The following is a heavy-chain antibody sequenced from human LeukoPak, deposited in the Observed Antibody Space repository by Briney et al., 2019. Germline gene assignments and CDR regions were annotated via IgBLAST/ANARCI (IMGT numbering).Heavy chain of an antibody. CDR2: ISTSGGST. J-gene: IGHJ3*02. D-gene: IGHD3-22*01. Sequence: GGSLRHSCAASGFTFSNFAMSWVRHAPGKGVEWVLRISTSGGSTYYAESVKGRFTISRDNSKNTLYLQMNSLRAEDTAVYYCAKDYYDSSGYYNDAFDMWGQGTMVTVSS. CDR1: GFTFSNFA. V-gene: IGHV3-23*01. CDR3: AKDYYDSSGYYNDAFDM.